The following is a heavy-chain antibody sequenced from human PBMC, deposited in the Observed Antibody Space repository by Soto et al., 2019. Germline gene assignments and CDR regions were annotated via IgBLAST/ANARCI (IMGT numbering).Heavy chain of an antibody. CDR2: INSDDTSS. CDR1: GLSVSNYW. V-gene: IGHV3-74*01. D-gene: IGHD3-3*01. Sequence: GGSLRLSCAASGLSVSNYWMHWVRQTPGKGLEWVSRINSDDTSSSYAASVKGRFIVSRDNSQNTLYLHMNSLRVEDTAIYFWARDLKSVYIDSWGHGTLVSV. J-gene: IGHJ5*01. CDR3: ARDLKSVYIDS.